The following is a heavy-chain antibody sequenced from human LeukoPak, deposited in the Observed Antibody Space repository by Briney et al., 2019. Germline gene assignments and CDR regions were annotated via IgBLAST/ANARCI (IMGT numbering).Heavy chain of an antibody. CDR1: EFSISHYA. CDR2: ISSSGSAI. Sequence: TGGSLRLSCTASEFSISHYAMNWVRQAPGKGLEWVSKISSSGSAIYYADSVKGRFTISRDNAKSTLYLQMNSLRVEDTAVYYCARGGSLGYWGQGTLVTVSS. CDR3: ARGGSLGY. D-gene: IGHD6-19*01. J-gene: IGHJ4*02. V-gene: IGHV3-48*03.